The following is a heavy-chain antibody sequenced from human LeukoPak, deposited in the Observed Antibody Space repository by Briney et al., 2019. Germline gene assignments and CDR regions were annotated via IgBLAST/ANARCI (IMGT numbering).Heavy chain of an antibody. J-gene: IGHJ4*02. CDR3: ARQALLAGPPIDY. Sequence: GESLRISCKGSGYSFTNYWIGWVRQMPGKGLEWMGIIGPGDSDTRYSPSFQGQVTISADKSVNTAYLQWSSLKASDTAMYYCARQALLAGPPIDYWGQGTLSPSPQ. CDR1: GYSFTNYW. D-gene: IGHD6-19*01. CDR2: IGPGDSDT. V-gene: IGHV5-51*01.